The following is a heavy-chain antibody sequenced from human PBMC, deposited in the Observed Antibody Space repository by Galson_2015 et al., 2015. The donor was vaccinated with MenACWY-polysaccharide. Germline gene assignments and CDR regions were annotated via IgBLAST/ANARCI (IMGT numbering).Heavy chain of an antibody. Sequence: SLRLSCAASGFTFSSYEINWVRQAPGKGLEWVSYISSSGSSTYYPDSVKGRFTISRDNAKNSLYLQMNSLRAEDTAVYYCARDPYNYGYLGDYWGQGTLVTVSS. CDR1: GFTFSSYE. CDR3: ARDPYNYGYLGDY. D-gene: IGHD5-18*01. CDR2: ISSSGSST. J-gene: IGHJ4*02. V-gene: IGHV3-48*03.